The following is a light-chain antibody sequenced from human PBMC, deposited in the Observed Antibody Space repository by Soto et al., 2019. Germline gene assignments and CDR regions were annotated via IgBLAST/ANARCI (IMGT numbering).Light chain of an antibody. V-gene: IGKV1-5*01. J-gene: IGKJ1*01. Sequence: DIQMTQSPSTLSASVGDRVTITCRASQSISSWLAWYQQKPGKAPKLLIYDASSLESGVPSRFSGSGSGTEFTLPISSLQPDDFATYYCQHSWTFGQGTKVDI. CDR3: QHSWT. CDR1: QSISSW. CDR2: DAS.